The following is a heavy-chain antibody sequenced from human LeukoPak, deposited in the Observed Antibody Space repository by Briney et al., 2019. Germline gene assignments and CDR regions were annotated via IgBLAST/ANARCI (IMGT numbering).Heavy chain of an antibody. CDR2: IHRGSNT. Sequence: GGSVRLPWGACVFTVSGIYMRWVRQAPGKGLEWLSVIHRGSNTYYADSVKGRFTISRDSSKKTVFLQMDSLRAEDTAVYDCARDPGYGLGVDYGDYWGQGPLVTVSS. CDR1: VFTVSGIY. D-gene: IGHD4/OR15-4a*01. V-gene: IGHV3-66*01. CDR3: ARDPGYGLGVDYGDY. J-gene: IGHJ4*02.